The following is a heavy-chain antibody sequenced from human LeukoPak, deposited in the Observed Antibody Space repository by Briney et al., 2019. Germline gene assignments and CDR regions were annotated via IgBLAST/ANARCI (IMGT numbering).Heavy chain of an antibody. D-gene: IGHD3-3*01. CDR2: IYSGGST. V-gene: IGHV3-53*01. CDR3: ARGDSNYDFWSGLDY. CDR1: GFTVSSNY. Sequence: GGSLGLSCAASGFTVSSNYMSWVRQAPGKGLEWVSVIYSGGSTYYADSVKGRFTISRDNSKNTLYLQMNSLRAEDTAVYYCARGDSNYDFWSGLDYWGQGTLVTVSS. J-gene: IGHJ4*02.